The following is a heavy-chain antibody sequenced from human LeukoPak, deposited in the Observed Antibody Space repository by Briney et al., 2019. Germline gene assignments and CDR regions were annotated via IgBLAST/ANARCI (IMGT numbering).Heavy chain of an antibody. J-gene: IGHJ4*02. V-gene: IGHV4-59*08. CDR2: IYYSGST. Sequence: PSETLSLTCSVSGGSISNNYWSWIRQPAGKGLEWIEYIYYSGSTNYNPSLTSRVTISLDTSKNQFSLKLSSVTAADTAVYYCARRRGDFWSDYYAFDYWGQGTLVTVSS. CDR3: ARRRGDFWSDYYAFDY. D-gene: IGHD3-3*01. CDR1: GGSISNNY.